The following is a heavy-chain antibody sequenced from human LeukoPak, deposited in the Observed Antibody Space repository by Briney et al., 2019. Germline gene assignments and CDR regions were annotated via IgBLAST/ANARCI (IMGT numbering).Heavy chain of an antibody. D-gene: IGHD3-10*01. CDR2: ILPTVDIT. CDR1: GGTFNNYG. J-gene: IGHJ4*02. V-gene: IGHV1-69*04. Sequence: ASVTVSCKASGGTFNNYGIGWVRQAPGQGLEWMGRILPTVDITNYAQKFQGRLSITADTSTSTAYVELRSLRSEDTAVYFCVTIDFFGSGSQLDYWGQGALVTVSS. CDR3: VTIDFFGSGSQLDY.